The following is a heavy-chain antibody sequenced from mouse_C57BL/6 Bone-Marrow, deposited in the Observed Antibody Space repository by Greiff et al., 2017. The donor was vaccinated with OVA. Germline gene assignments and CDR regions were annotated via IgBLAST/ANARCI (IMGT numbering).Heavy chain of an antibody. Sequence: EVKLQQSGPELVKPGASVKISCKASGYTFTDYYMNWVKQSHGKSLEWIGDINPNNGGTSYNQKFKGKATLTVDKSSSTAYMELRSLTSEDSAVYYCAREELLPGWAYWGQGTLVTVSA. CDR2: INPNNGGT. V-gene: IGHV1-26*01. CDR1: GYTFTDYY. D-gene: IGHD1-1*01. J-gene: IGHJ3*01. CDR3: AREELLPGWAY.